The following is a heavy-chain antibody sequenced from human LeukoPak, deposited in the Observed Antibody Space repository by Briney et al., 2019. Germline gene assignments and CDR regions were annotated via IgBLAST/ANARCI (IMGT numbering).Heavy chain of an antibody. CDR2: IGGSGGNT. CDR1: GFTCGSYT. CDR3: AVPQWELLN. J-gene: IGHJ4*02. Sequence: TGGSLRLSCAASGFTCGSYTRSWGRQSPGKGVEWVSAIGGSGGNTYYVESVKGRFTISKHNSQNTLYLQMNNLRDEDTAVYYCAVPQWELLNWGQGTLVTVSS. V-gene: IGHV3-23*01. D-gene: IGHD1-26*01.